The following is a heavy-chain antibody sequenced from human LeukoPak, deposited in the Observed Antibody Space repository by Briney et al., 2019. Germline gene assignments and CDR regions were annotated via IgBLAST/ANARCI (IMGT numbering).Heavy chain of an antibody. CDR2: ISSSGSNK. J-gene: IGHJ4*02. V-gene: IGHV3-11*04. CDR3: ATSQSSVAGIVGD. Sequence: PGGSLRLSCAASGFTFSDYFMTWIRQAPGKGLEWVSYISSSGSNKYYADSVKCRFTISRDNAKSSLYLQMNSLRVEDTAVYYCATSQSSVAGIVGDWGQGTLVTVSS. CDR1: GFTFSDYF. D-gene: IGHD6-19*01.